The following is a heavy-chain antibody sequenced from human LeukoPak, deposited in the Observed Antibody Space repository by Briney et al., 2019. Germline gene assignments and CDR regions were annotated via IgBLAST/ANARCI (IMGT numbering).Heavy chain of an antibody. V-gene: IGHV3-64*01. D-gene: IGHD5-12*01. CDR3: ARESASTAWLFDY. CDR2: ISSDGSST. CDR1: GFTFSSYA. Sequence: PGRSLRLSCAASGFTFSSYAMHWVRQAPGKGLEYVSAISSDGSSTYYANSVKGRLTISRDNSKNTLYLHMGSLRTEDMAVYYCARESASTAWLFDYWGQGTLVTVSS. J-gene: IGHJ4*02.